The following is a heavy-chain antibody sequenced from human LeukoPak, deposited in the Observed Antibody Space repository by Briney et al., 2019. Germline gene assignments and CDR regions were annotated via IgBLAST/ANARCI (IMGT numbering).Heavy chain of an antibody. J-gene: IGHJ4*02. V-gene: IGHV4-39*07. CDR1: GGSISSSGYY. CDR3: ARGHLFDY. CDR2: IYYSGST. Sequence: SETLSLTCTVSGGSISSSGYYWGWIRQPPGKGLEWIGNIYYSGSTYYNPSLKSRVTISVDTSKNQFSLKLSSVTAADTAVYYCARGHLFDYWGQGTLVTVSS.